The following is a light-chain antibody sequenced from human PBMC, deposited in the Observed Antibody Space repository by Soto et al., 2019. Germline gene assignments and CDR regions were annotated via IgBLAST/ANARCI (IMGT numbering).Light chain of an antibody. J-gene: IGKJ1*01. V-gene: IGKV3-11*01. Sequence: EIVLTQSPGTRYWSPGEIATLCFTASQSVSSNLAWYRQKPGQAPRLLIYDSSNRAAGIPARFSGSGSGTDFTLTVSSLEPEDFVVYYCQQRSDWPWTFGQGTKVDIK. CDR1: QSVSSN. CDR2: DSS. CDR3: QQRSDWPWT.